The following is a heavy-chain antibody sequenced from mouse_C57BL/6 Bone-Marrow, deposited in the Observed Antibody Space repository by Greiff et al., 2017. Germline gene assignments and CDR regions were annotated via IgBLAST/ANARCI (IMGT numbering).Heavy chain of an antibody. D-gene: IGHD2-3*01. CDR3: TRGGWLLRFAY. Sequence: ESGAELVRPGASVTLSCKASGYTFTDYEMHWVKQTPVHGLEWIGAIDPETGGTAYNQKFKGKAILTADKSSSTAYMELRSLTSEDSAVYYCTRGGWLLRFAYWGQGTLVTVSA. CDR1: GYTFTDYE. V-gene: IGHV1-15*01. J-gene: IGHJ3*01. CDR2: IDPETGGT.